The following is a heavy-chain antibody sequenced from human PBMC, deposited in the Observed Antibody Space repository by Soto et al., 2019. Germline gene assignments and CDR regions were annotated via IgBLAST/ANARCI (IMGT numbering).Heavy chain of an antibody. D-gene: IGHD3-22*01. CDR1: GFTFGNYA. V-gene: IGHV3-49*04. J-gene: IGHJ4*02. CDR2: IRSKAYGGTT. CDR3: TRDPYYYDSSGYYYY. Sequence: PEGSLRLSCRASGFTFGNYAMSWVRQAPGKGLEWVGFIRSKAYGGTTEYAASVKGRFTISRDDSKSIAYLQMNSLKTEDTAVYYCTRDPYYYDSSGYYYYWGQGTLVTVSS.